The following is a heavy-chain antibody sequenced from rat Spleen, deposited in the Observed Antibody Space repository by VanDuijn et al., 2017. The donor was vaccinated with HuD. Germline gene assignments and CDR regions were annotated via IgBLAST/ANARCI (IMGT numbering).Heavy chain of an antibody. CDR1: GFSLTSHH. Sequence: QVQLKESGPGLVQPSQTLSLTCTFSGFSLTSHHVSWVRQPPGKGLEWMGVIWTGGNTAYNSLLKSRLSINRDTSKSQVFLKMDSLQTEDTATYYCARFGGEFEYWGQGVMVTVSS. CDR3: ARFGGEFEY. D-gene: IGHD4-6*01. J-gene: IGHJ2*01. CDR2: IWTGGNT. V-gene: IGHV2-43*01.